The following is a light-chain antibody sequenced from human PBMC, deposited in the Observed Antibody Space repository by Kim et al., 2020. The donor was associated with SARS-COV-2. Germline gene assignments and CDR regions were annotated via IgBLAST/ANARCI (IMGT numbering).Light chain of an antibody. CDR2: HAS. J-gene: IGKJ1*01. CDR1: QSVTSS. V-gene: IGKV3-15*01. Sequence: EIVMTQSPATLSVSPGERATLSCRASQSVTSSLAWYQQRPGQAPRLLIYHASTRATGIAARFSGSGSGTEFTLTISSLQSEDSGVYYCQQYNDWPPRAFGQGTKVDIK. CDR3: QQYNDWPPRA.